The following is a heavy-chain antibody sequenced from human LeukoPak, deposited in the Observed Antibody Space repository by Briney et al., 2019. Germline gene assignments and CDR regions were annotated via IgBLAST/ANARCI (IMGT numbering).Heavy chain of an antibody. CDR1: GFTFSSYS. J-gene: IGHJ4*02. Sequence: GGSLRLSCAASGFTFSSYSMLWVRQAPGKGLEWVTHISSSSSTIYYADSVQSRFTISRDNAKNSLYLQMHTLRAEDTAVYYCARDDKYYYDSSGYFPEFGYWGQGTLVTVSS. CDR2: ISSSSSTI. V-gene: IGHV3-48*01. D-gene: IGHD3-22*01. CDR3: ARDDKYYYDSSGYFPEFGY.